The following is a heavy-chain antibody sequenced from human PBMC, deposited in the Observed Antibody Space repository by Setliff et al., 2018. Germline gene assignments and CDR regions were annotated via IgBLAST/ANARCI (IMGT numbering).Heavy chain of an antibody. Sequence: ETLSLSCAASGFIFRDYTMVWVRQAPGKGLEWAAGVIQGGSGVYADSVKGRSTISRDNSRNTFFLQMNNLRAEDTATYYCAKDRVNDGYWDFDSWGQGIVVTVS. CDR1: GFIFRDYT. D-gene: IGHD1-1*01. CDR3: AKDRVNDGYWDFDS. CDR2: VIQGGSG. J-gene: IGHJ4*02. V-gene: IGHV3-23*03.